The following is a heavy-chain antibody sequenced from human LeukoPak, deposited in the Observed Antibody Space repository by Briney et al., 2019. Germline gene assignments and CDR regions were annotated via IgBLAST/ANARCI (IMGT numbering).Heavy chain of an antibody. CDR3: ARGKDIVVVPAAITGLDY. CDR2: IYHSGST. Sequence: SGTLSLTCAVSGGSISSSNWWSWVRQPPGKGLEWIGEIYHSGSTNYNPSLKSRVTISVDKSKNQFSLKLSSVTAADTAVYYCARGKDIVVVPAAITGLDYWGQGTLVTVSS. CDR1: GGSISSSNW. J-gene: IGHJ4*02. V-gene: IGHV4-4*02. D-gene: IGHD2-2*01.